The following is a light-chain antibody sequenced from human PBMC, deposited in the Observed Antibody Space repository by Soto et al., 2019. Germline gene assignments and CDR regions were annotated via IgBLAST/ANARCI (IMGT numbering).Light chain of an antibody. V-gene: IGKV3-15*01. Sequence: VLTQFPATLSLSPGERATLSCRASQSVRGNLAWYQQKPGQAPRLLIYDSSTRAAGIPLRFSGTGSGSDFTLTVTSLQSEDFAVYFCQQYHHWPPLTFGGGTRVEIK. CDR2: DSS. J-gene: IGKJ4*01. CDR3: QQYHHWPPLT. CDR1: QSVRGN.